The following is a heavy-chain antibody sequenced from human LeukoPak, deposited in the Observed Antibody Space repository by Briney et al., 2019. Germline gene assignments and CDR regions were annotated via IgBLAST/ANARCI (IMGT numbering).Heavy chain of an antibody. Sequence: ASVKVSCKASGYTFTSYGISWVRQAPGQGLEWMGWISAYNGNTNYAQKLQGRVTMTTDTSTSTAYMELRSLRSDDTAVYYCARDIETRYYYDSSGYPYYYGMDVWGQGTTVTVSS. V-gene: IGHV1-18*01. CDR1: GYTFTSYG. CDR2: ISAYNGNT. CDR3: ARDIETRYYYDSSGYPYYYGMDV. D-gene: IGHD3-22*01. J-gene: IGHJ6*02.